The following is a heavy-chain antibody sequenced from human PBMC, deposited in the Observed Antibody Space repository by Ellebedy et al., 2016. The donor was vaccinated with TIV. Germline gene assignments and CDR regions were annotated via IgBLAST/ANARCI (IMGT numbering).Heavy chain of an antibody. J-gene: IGHJ6*03. V-gene: IGHV3-11*03. CDR1: GFTVSSNY. CDR2: ISSSSSYT. D-gene: IGHD6-13*01. CDR3: ARTEVVAAAPYMDV. Sequence: GESLKISXAASGFTVSSNYMSWIRQAPGKGLEWVSYISSSSSYTNYADSVKGRFTISRDNAKNSLYLQMNSLRAEDTAVYYCARTEVVAAAPYMDVWGKGTTVTVSS.